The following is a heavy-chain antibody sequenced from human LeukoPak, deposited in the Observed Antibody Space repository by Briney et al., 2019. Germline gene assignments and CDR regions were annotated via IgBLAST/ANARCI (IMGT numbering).Heavy chain of an antibody. CDR1: GGSFSGYY. CDR2: INHSGST. Sequence: SETLSLTCAVYGGSFSGYYWSWIRQPPGKGLEWIGEINHSGSTNYNPSLKSRVTISVDTSKNQFSLKLSSVTAADTAVYYCARGRGIVVVTDIISKYYFDYWGQGTLVTVSS. V-gene: IGHV4-34*01. D-gene: IGHD2-21*02. J-gene: IGHJ4*02. CDR3: ARGRGIVVVTDIISKYYFDY.